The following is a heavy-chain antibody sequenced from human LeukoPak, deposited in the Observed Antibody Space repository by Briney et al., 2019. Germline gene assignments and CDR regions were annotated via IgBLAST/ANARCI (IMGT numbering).Heavy chain of an antibody. CDR3: AKDVELLWFGELTPYYFDY. CDR2: ISSSSSTI. J-gene: IGHJ4*02. D-gene: IGHD3-10*01. Sequence: GGSLRLSCAASGFTFSSYSMNWVRQAPGKGLEWVSYISSSSSTIYYADSVKGRFTISRDNSKNTLYLQMNSLRAEDTAVYYCAKDVELLWFGELTPYYFDYWGQGTLVTVSS. V-gene: IGHV3-48*01. CDR1: GFTFSSYS.